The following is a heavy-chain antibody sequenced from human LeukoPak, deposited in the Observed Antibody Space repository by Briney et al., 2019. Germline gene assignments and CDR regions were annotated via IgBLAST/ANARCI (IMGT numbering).Heavy chain of an antibody. J-gene: IGHJ3*02. CDR1: GFTSFNFP. CDR2: IRSDGTI. D-gene: IGHD2/OR15-2a*01. CDR3: ARDNIWAFDI. V-gene: IGHV3-69-1*01. Sequence: PGGSLRLSCEASGFTSFNFPMNWVRKAPGKGLEWVSHIRSDGTITYADSVKGRFTISRDDAKTSVYLQLNSLRDEDTAIYYCARDNIWAFDILGQGTMVTVSS.